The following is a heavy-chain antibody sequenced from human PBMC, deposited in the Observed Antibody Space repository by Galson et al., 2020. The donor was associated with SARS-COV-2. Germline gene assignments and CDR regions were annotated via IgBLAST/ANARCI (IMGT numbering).Heavy chain of an antibody. V-gene: IGHV3-48*02. CDR1: GFTFSTSY. CDR2: IGGSSDVI. J-gene: IGHJ4*02. Sequence: GGSLRLSCAASGFTFSTSYMSWVRPAPGKGLERLSFIGGSSDVIKYADSVTGRFTISRDNAKNLLYLQMNSLRDEDTAVYYCAGWYIRFWGQGTLVTVAS. D-gene: IGHD6-19*01. CDR3: AGWYIRF.